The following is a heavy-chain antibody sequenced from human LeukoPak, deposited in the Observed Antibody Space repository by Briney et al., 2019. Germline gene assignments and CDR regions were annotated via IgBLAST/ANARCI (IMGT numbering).Heavy chain of an antibody. V-gene: IGHV1-69*06. CDR1: GYTFTGYY. CDR2: IIPIFGTA. D-gene: IGHD6-19*01. CDR3: ARGSRTGWYYFDY. Sequence: ASVKVSCKASGYTFTGYYLHWVRQAPGQGLEWMGGIIPIFGTANYAQKFQGRVTITADTSTSTAYMELSSLRSDDTAVYYCARGSRTGWYYFDYWGQGTLVTVSS. J-gene: IGHJ4*02.